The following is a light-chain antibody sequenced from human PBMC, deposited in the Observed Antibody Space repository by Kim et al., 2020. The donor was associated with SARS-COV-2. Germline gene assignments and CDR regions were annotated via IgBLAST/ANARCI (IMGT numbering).Light chain of an antibody. CDR2: SNN. CDR3: AAWDDSLNGPV. CDR1: SSNIGSNT. J-gene: IGLJ2*01. Sequence: QSVLTQPPSASGTPGQRVTISCSGSSSNIGSNTVNWYQQLPGTAPKLLIYSNNQRPSGVPYRFSGSKSGTSASLAISGLQSEDEADYYCAAWDDSLNGPVFGGGTQLTVL. V-gene: IGLV1-44*01.